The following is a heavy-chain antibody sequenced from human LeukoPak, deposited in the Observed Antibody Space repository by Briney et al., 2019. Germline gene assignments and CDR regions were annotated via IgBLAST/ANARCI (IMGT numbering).Heavy chain of an antibody. CDR3: ASSYSSGWYGLAFDY. CDR1: GFTVSSKY. Sequence: QPGGSLRPSCAASGFTVSSKYMSWVRKAPGKGLDWFPVIYSADSTYYADSVKGRFTNNRDNSKNPLYLQMNSLRAEDTAVYYCASSYSSGWYGLAFDYWGQGTLVTVSS. CDR2: IYSADST. V-gene: IGHV3-53*01. J-gene: IGHJ4*02. D-gene: IGHD6-19*01.